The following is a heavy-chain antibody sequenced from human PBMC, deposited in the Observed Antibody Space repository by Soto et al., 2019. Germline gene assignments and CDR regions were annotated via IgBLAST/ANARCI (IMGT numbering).Heavy chain of an antibody. CDR3: ARDRIAVVYYYYYCGMDV. D-gene: IGHD6-19*01. CDR2: IWYDGSNK. V-gene: IGHV3-33*01. Sequence: PGGSLRLSCAASGFTFSSYGMHWVRQAPGKGLEWVAVIWYDGSNKYYADSVKGRFTISRDNSKNTLYLQMNSLRAEDTAVYYCARDRIAVVYYYYYCGMDVWGQGTTVTVSS. J-gene: IGHJ6*02. CDR1: GFTFSSYG.